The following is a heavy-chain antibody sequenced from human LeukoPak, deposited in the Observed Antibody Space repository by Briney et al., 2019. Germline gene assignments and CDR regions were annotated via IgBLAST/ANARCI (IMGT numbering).Heavy chain of an antibody. V-gene: IGHV4-59*08. J-gene: IGHJ4*02. CDR3: ASGDSSSWYQTN. CDR1: GGSISSYY. Sequence: SETLSLTCTVSGGSISSYYWSWIRQPPGKGLEWIGYIYYSGSTNYNPSLKSRVTISVDASKNQFSLKLSSVTAADTAVYYCASGDSSSWYQTNWGQGTLVTVSS. CDR2: IYYSGST. D-gene: IGHD6-13*01.